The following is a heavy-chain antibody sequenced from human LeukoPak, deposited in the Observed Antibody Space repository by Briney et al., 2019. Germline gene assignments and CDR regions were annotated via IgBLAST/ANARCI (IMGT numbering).Heavy chain of an antibody. D-gene: IGHD3-22*01. CDR1: GGSIGGSYY. Sequence: SETLSLTCTVSGGSIGGSYYWNWIRQPAVKGLEWIGRIYSSGTANYNPSLKSRVTISVDTSKNQFSLKLTSVTAADTAIYYCARIIYYYETGGFRDYFDSWGQGTLVTVSS. CDR3: ARIIYYYETGGFRDYFDS. CDR2: IYSSGTA. V-gene: IGHV4-4*07. J-gene: IGHJ4*02.